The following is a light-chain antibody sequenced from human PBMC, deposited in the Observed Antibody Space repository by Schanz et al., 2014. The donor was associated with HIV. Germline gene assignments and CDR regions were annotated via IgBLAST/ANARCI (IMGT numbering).Light chain of an antibody. CDR1: NNDIGSYTY. Sequence: QSALTQPASVSGSPGQSITVSCTGSNNDIGSYTYVAWYQQYPGKAPKLVVYGVFDRPSGVSNRFSGSKSGNTASLIINDLQPDDEADYYCCSYADGGTYVFGSGTKLTVL. CDR2: GVF. V-gene: IGLV2-14*03. CDR3: CSYADGGTYV. J-gene: IGLJ1*01.